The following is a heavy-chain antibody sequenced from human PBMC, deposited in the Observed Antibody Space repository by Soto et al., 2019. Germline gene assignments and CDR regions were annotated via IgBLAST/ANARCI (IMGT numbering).Heavy chain of an antibody. J-gene: IGHJ3*02. CDR3: ARDRVCGGDCSYDAFDI. CDR1: GYTFTSYG. CDR2: ISAYNGNT. Sequence: QVQLVQSGAEVKKPGASVKVSCKASGYTFTSYGIIWVRQAPGQGLEWMGWISAYNGNTNYAQKLQGRVTMTTDTSTSKAYMELRSLRSDDTAVYYCARDRVCGGDCSYDAFDIWGQGTMVTVSS. V-gene: IGHV1-18*01. D-gene: IGHD2-21*01.